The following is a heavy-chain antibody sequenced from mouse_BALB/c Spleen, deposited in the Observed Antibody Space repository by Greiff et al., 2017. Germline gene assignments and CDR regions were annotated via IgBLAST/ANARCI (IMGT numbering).Heavy chain of an antibody. D-gene: IGHD4-1*01. CDR3: ARQGAGTAAMDY. J-gene: IGHJ4*01. V-gene: IGHV5-6*01. Sequence: EVQVVESGGDLVKPGGSLKLSCAASGFTFSSYGMSWVRQTPDKRLEWVATISSGGSYTYYPDSVKGRFTISRDNAKNTLYLQMSSLKSEDTAMYYCARQGAGTAAMDYWGQGTSVTVSS. CDR1: GFTFSSYG. CDR2: ISSGGSYT.